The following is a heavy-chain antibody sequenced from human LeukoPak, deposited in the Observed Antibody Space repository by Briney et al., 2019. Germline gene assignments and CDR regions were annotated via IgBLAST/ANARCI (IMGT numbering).Heavy chain of an antibody. CDR2: INPSGGST. Sequence: ASVKVSCKASGYTFTSYYMHWVRQAPGQGLEWTGIINPSGGSTSYAQKFQGRVTMTRDTSTSTVYMELSSLRSEDTAVYYCARWDYGDLFDYWGQGTLVTVSS. D-gene: IGHD4-17*01. J-gene: IGHJ4*02. CDR3: ARWDYGDLFDY. CDR1: GYTFTSYY. V-gene: IGHV1-46*01.